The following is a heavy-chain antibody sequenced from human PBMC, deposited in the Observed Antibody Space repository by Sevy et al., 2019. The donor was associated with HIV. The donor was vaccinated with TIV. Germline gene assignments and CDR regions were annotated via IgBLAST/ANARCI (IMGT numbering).Heavy chain of an antibody. CDR1: GYTFTDYY. CDR3: ARDRHVIAATESYYFFYGMDV. V-gene: IGHV1-2*06. CDR2: INPNSGDS. Sequence: ASVKVSCKASGYTFTDYYIHWVRQAPGQGLEWMGRINPNSGDSNSAQTFQGRVAMPRDTSTSTAYMELSRLRSDDTAVYYCARDRHVIAATESYYFFYGMDVWGQWTTVTVSS. J-gene: IGHJ6*02. D-gene: IGHD6-13*01.